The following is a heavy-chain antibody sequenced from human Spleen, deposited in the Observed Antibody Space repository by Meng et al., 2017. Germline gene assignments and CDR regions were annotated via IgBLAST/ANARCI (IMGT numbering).Heavy chain of an antibody. CDR2: INTNTGNP. CDR3: ARAGYSGSYYYYAMDV. V-gene: IGHV7-4-1*02. D-gene: IGHD6-6*01. Sequence: ASVKVSCKASGYSFTTYGLNWVSQAPGQGLEWMGWINTNTGNPTYAQGFTGRFVFSLDTSVSTAYLQISSLKAEDTAVYYCARAGYSGSYYYYAMDVWGQGTTVTVSS. J-gene: IGHJ6*02. CDR1: GYSFTTYG.